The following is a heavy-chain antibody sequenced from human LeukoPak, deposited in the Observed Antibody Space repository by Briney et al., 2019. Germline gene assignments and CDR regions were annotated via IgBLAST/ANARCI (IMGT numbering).Heavy chain of an antibody. Sequence: GESLKISCAASGFTFSSYSMYWVRQAPGKGLEWVSFISSGSNYIYYIDSVKGRFTISRDNAKNSLYLQMNSLRVEDTAIYYCARVGCSGGTCYDYWGQGTLVTVSS. CDR1: GFTFSSYS. J-gene: IGHJ4*02. CDR2: ISSGSNYI. CDR3: ARVGCSGGTCYDY. V-gene: IGHV3-21*01. D-gene: IGHD2-15*01.